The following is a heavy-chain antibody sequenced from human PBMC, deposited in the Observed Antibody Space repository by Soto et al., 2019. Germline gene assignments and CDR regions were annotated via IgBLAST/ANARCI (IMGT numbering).Heavy chain of an antibody. D-gene: IGHD2-21*01. V-gene: IGHV3-48*01. CDR3: ARDSFQSGIFGY. CDR2: ISGCVSMI. CDR1: GFTFSSYT. Sequence: GGSLRLSCEASGFTFSSYTMNWVRQSPGKGLEWFSYISGCVSMINYADSVKGLFTISRDNAKNSLYLQMNSLRAEDAALYYCARDSFQSGIFGYWGQGTLVTVSS. J-gene: IGHJ4*01.